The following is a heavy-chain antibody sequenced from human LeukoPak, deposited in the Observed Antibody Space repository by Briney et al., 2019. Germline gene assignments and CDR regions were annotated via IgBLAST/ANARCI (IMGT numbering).Heavy chain of an antibody. CDR3: AREVHVPYDFWSGYYPNWYFDL. CDR2: INPSGGST. J-gene: IGHJ2*01. CDR1: GYTFTSYY. V-gene: IGHV1-46*01. Sequence: AASVKVSCKASGYTFTSYYMHWVRQAPGQGLEWMGIINPSGGSTSYAQKFQGRVTMTRDTSTSTVYMELSSLRSEDTAVYYCAREVHVPYDFWSGYYPNWYFDLWGRGTLVTVSS. D-gene: IGHD3-3*01.